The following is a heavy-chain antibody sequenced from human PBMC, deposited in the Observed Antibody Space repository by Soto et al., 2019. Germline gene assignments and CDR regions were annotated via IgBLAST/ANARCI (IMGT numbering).Heavy chain of an antibody. V-gene: IGHV1-2*04. CDR2: INPNSGGT. CDR1: GYTFTGYY. J-gene: IGHJ6*02. Sequence: QVQLVQSGAEVKKPGASVKVSCKASGYTFTGYYMHWVRQAPGQGLEWMGWINPNSGGTNYAQKFQGWVTMTRDTSISTAYRELSRLRSDDTAVYYCARDVSNYDSSGYLYYYGMDGWGQGTTVTVSS. D-gene: IGHD3-22*01. CDR3: ARDVSNYDSSGYLYYYGMDG.